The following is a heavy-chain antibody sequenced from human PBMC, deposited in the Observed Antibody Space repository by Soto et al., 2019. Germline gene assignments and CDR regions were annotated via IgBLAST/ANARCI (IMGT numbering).Heavy chain of an antibody. CDR2: ISYDGSHK. J-gene: IGHJ4*02. D-gene: IGHD4-17*01. Sequence: QVQLVESGGGVVQPGRSLRLSCAASGFTFSNYALHWVRQAPGKGLEWVAAISYDGSHKYYAESVKGRFTISRDNSKDTLYLQMNSLRTDDTALFYCARARTLNYGDFAYWGQGTLVTVSS. V-gene: IGHV3-30-3*01. CDR3: ARARTLNYGDFAY. CDR1: GFTFSNYA.